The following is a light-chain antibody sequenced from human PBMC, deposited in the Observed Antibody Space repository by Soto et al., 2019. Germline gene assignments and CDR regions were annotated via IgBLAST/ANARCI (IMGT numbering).Light chain of an antibody. CDR3: QEHYGGLPVA. Sequence: DIQMTQSPSSLSASIGDRVTITCRASQGIEHSLAWYQQKPGKVPTLLIYSASTLQSGVPSRFSGSGSGTDFTLTITCLQPEDVATYYCQEHYGGLPVAFGPGTKVDIK. J-gene: IGKJ3*01. CDR1: QGIEHS. CDR2: SAS. V-gene: IGKV1-27*01.